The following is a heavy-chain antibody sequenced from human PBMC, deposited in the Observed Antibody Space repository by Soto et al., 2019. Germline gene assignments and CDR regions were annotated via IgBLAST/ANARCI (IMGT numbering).Heavy chain of an antibody. J-gene: IGHJ4*02. D-gene: IGHD2-15*01. V-gene: IGHV4-59*01. CDR2: IYASGSP. Sequence: DTLSLTCTISGGSISVYYWSWIRQSPGQALEWIGYIYASGSPYYNPSLRSRVLISADTSKNQVSLELTSATAADTAVYFCATGVGSTPPPYWRRGTLGSVS. CDR1: GGSISVYY. CDR3: ATGVGSTPPPY.